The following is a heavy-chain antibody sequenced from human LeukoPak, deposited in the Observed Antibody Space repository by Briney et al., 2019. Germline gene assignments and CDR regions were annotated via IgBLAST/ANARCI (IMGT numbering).Heavy chain of an antibody. J-gene: IGHJ6*03. CDR2: INHSGLT. V-gene: IGHV4-34*01. Sequence: SETLSLTCAVYAASFSDYYWSWIRQPPGKGLEWIGEINHSGLTNYNPSLKSRVSISADTSKNQFSLKLSSVTAADTAVYYCARRLQSASQNMDVWGKGTTVTVSS. CDR1: AASFSDYY. D-gene: IGHD5-24*01. CDR3: ARRLQSASQNMDV.